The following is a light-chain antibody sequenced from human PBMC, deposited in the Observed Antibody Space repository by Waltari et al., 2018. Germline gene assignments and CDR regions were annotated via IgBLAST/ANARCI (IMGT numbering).Light chain of an antibody. V-gene: IGLV2-8*01. CDR2: EVS. Sequence: QSALTQPPSASGSPGQSVTISCTGTSSDVGGFGYVSWYQQHPGKVPRLMIYEVSKRPSGVPDRFSGSKSGNTASLTVSGLQVEDEADYYCSSFAGSSQMLFGGGTKLTVL. CDR1: SSDVGGFGY. J-gene: IGLJ2*01. CDR3: SSFAGSSQML.